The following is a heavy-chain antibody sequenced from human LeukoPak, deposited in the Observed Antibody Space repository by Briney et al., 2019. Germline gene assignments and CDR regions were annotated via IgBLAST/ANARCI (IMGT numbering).Heavy chain of an antibody. CDR2: INPNRGGT. CDR3: ARYRRLDGFDY. D-gene: IGHD6-19*01. CDR1: GYTFTGYY. J-gene: IGHJ4*02. V-gene: IGHV1-2*02. Sequence: GASVTVSCKASGYTFTGYYMHWARQAPGQGLEWMGWINPNRGGTNYAQKFQGRVTMTSDTSISTAYMELSRLRSDDTAVYYCARYRRLDGFDYWGQGTLVTVSS.